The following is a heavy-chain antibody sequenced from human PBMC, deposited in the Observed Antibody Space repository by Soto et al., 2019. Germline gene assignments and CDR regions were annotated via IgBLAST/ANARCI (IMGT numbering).Heavy chain of an antibody. J-gene: IGHJ4*02. CDR1: GDTFRHYA. CDR3: ARDPVIAVVGTGTSFEH. Sequence: QVQLVQSGAEVKKPGSSVKVSCKASGDTFRHYAFTWVRQAPGQGLEWMGTIIPLFSTRHAQKFQGRVTMPSDESTSTVYMYLRSLKSDDTVVYYCARDPVIAVVGTGTSFEHWGQGTLVTVSS. CDR2: IIPLFST. V-gene: IGHV1-69*18. D-gene: IGHD6-19*01.